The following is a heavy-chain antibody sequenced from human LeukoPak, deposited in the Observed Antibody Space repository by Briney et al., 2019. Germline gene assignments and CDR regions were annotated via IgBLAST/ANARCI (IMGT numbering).Heavy chain of an antibody. V-gene: IGHV4-4*07. CDR1: GGSISSYY. D-gene: IGHD3-22*01. CDR3: AREKVVYDSSGYYPSLIDY. Sequence: PSETLSLTCTVCGGSISSYYWSWVRQPAGKGLQWIGRIYTSGSTNYNPSLKSRVTMSVDTSKNQFSLKLSSVTAADTAVYYCAREKVVYDSSGYYPSLIDYWGQGTLVTVSS. J-gene: IGHJ4*02. CDR2: IYTSGST.